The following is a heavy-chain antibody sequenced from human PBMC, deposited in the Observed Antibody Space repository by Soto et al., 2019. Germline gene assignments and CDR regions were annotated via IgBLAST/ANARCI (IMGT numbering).Heavy chain of an antibody. D-gene: IGHD3-10*01. J-gene: IGHJ4*02. Sequence: QVQLVESGGGVVQPGRSLRLSCAASGFTFSSYGMHWVRQAPGKGREWVAVISYDGSNKYYADSVKGRFTISRDNSKNTLYLQMNSLRAEDTAVYYCAKDRDVLLWFGELSPLDYWGQGTLVTVSS. CDR3: AKDRDVLLWFGELSPLDY. V-gene: IGHV3-30*18. CDR1: GFTFSSYG. CDR2: ISYDGSNK.